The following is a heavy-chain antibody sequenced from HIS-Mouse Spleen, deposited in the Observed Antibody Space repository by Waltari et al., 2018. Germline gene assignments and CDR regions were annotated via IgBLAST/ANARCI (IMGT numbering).Heavy chain of an antibody. D-gene: IGHD3-10*01. CDR3: ARRHGSGSYYSYYFDY. V-gene: IGHV4-59*08. CDR1: GGSISSYY. J-gene: IGHJ4*02. CDR2: IYYSGST. Sequence: QVQLQESGPGLVKPSETLSLTCTVSGGSISSYYWSWIRQPPGKGLEWIGYIYYSGSTNYQPSRKSRVTISVNTSKNQFSLKLSSVTAADTAVYYCARRHGSGSYYSYYFDYWGQGTLVTVSS.